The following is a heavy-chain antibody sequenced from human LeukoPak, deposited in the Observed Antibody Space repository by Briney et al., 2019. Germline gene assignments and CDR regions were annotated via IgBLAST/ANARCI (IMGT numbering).Heavy chain of an antibody. J-gene: IGHJ4*02. CDR1: GFTFSSYA. CDR3: AKSLGYYDSSGYRYYLDY. D-gene: IGHD3-22*01. CDR2: IIRSGHST. V-gene: IGHV3-23*01. Sequence: PGGPLRLSCAASGFTFSSYAMSWVRQAPGKGLEWVSGIIRSGHSTNYAHSVKGRFTISRDNSKNTRYLQMNSLRAEDTAVYYCAKSLGYYDSSGYRYYLDYWGQGTLVTVSS.